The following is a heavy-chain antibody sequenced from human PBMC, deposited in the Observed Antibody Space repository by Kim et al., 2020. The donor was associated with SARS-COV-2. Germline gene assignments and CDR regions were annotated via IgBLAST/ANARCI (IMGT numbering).Heavy chain of an antibody. CDR1: GFTVSSNY. CDR3: ASVTVTTHYYYYGMDV. J-gene: IGHJ6*02. Sequence: GGSLRLSCAASGFTVSSNYMSWVRQAPGKGLEWVSVIYSGGSTYYADSVKGRFTISRDNSKNTLYLQMNSLRAEDTAVDYCASVTVTTHYYYYGMDVWGQGTTVTVSS. D-gene: IGHD4-17*01. CDR2: IYSGGST. V-gene: IGHV3-53*01.